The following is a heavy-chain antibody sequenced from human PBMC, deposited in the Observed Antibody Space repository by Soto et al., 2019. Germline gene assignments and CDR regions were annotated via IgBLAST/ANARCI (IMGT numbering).Heavy chain of an antibody. Sequence: ASVKVSCKTSGYTFTSYDINWVRQATGQGLEWMGWMNPNSGNTGYAQKFQGRVTMTRNTSISTAYMELSSLRSEDTAVYYCARESPRYYGSGSYSPSGYGMDVWGQGTTVTVSS. CDR1: GYTFTSYD. D-gene: IGHD3-10*01. V-gene: IGHV1-8*01. CDR2: MNPNSGNT. J-gene: IGHJ6*02. CDR3: ARESPRYYGSGSYSPSGYGMDV.